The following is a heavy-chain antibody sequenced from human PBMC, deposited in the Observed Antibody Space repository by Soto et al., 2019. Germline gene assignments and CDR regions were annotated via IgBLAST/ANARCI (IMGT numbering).Heavy chain of an antibody. CDR2: IYPGDSDT. D-gene: IGHD6-13*01. CDR1: GYSFTSYW. J-gene: IGHJ6*02. CDR3: ARHRHIAAAGTTQYGMDV. Sequence: GESLKISCKGSGYSFTSYWIGWVRQMPGKGLEWMGIIYPGDSDTRYSPSFQGQVTISADKSISTAYLQWSSLKASDTAVYYCARHRHIAAAGTTQYGMDVWGQGTTVTVSS. V-gene: IGHV5-51*01.